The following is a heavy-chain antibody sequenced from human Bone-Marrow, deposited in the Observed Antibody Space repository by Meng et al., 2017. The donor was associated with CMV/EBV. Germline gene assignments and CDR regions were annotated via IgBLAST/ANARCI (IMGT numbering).Heavy chain of an antibody. CDR2: IKQDGSEK. J-gene: IGHJ4*02. Sequence: GESLKISCAASGFTFSSYWMSWVRQAPGKVLEWVANIKQDGSEKYYVDSVKGRFTTSRDNAKNSLYLQMNSLRADDTAVYYCARGEDVLRYFDWLLNYFDYWGQGTLVTGSS. V-gene: IGHV3-7*01. CDR1: GFTFSSYW. D-gene: IGHD3-9*01. CDR3: ARGEDVLRYFDWLLNYFDY.